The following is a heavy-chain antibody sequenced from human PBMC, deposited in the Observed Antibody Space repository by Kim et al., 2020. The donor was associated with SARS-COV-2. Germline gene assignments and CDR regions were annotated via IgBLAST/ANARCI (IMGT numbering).Heavy chain of an antibody. CDR1: GYTFTGYY. Sequence: ASVKVSCKASGYTFTGYYMHWVRQAPGQGLEWMGRINPNSGGTNYAQKFQGRVTMTRDTSISTAYMELSRLRSDDTAVYYCAREGGREYYDFWSGYYTIWDYWGQGTLVTVSS. CDR2: INPNSGGT. CDR3: AREGGREYYDFWSGYYTIWDY. D-gene: IGHD3-3*01. J-gene: IGHJ4*02. V-gene: IGHV1-2*06.